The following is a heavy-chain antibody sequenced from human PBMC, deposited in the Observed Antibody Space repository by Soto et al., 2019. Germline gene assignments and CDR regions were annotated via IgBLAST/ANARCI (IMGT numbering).Heavy chain of an antibody. Sequence: QVQLQESGPGLVKPSQTLSLTCSVSGASTVSHYHWTWIRQPPGKGLEWMGYIFNSGTTFYNPSLTSQLSISMDTYGNHFSLELRSVTDEDTVVYYCALAMEPTTGLDYWGQGTLDTVSS. D-gene: IGHD6-19*01. V-gene: IGHV4-31*02. CDR3: ALAMEPTTGLDY. CDR2: IFNSGTT. CDR1: GASTVSHYH. J-gene: IGHJ4*02.